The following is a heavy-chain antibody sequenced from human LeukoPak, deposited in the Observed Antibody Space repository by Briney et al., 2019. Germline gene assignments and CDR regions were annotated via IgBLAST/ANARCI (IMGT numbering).Heavy chain of an antibody. J-gene: IGHJ4*02. V-gene: IGHV4-59*08. Sequence: PSETLSLTCTVSGGSISNSYWSSIRQPPGKGLEWIGYIYYSGSTNYNPSLKSRVTISVDTSKNQFSLKLSSVTAADTAVYYCARVRGYSYDQFDYWGQGTLVTVSS. CDR3: ARVRGYSYDQFDY. D-gene: IGHD5-18*01. CDR2: IYYSGST. CDR1: GGSISNSY.